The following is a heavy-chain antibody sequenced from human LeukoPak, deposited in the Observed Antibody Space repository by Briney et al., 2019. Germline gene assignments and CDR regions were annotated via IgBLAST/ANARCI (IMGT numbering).Heavy chain of an antibody. Sequence: SETLSLTCTVSGGSISSYYWSCIRQPAGKGLEWIGRIYTSGSTNYNPSLKSRVTMSVDTSKNQFSLKLSSVTAADTAVYYCARVYCSSTSCYLRAFDIWGQGTMVTVSS. CDR3: ARVYCSSTSCYLRAFDI. CDR2: IYTSGST. CDR1: GGSISSYY. D-gene: IGHD2-2*01. J-gene: IGHJ3*02. V-gene: IGHV4-4*07.